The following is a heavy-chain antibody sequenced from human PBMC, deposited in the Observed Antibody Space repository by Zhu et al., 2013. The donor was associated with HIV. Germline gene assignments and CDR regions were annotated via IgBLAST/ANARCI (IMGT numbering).Heavy chain of an antibody. CDR2: IYYSGST. V-gene: IGHV4-39*07. CDR1: GGSISSSSYY. CDR3: ARDPLFAPVDY. D-gene: IGHD2-21*01. Sequence: VQLQESGPGLVKPSETLSLTCTVSGGSISSSSYYWGWIRQPPGKGLEWIGSIYYSGSTYYNPSLKSRVTISVDTSKNQFSLKLSSVTAADTAVYYCARDPLFAPVDYWGQGTLVTVSS. J-gene: IGHJ4*02.